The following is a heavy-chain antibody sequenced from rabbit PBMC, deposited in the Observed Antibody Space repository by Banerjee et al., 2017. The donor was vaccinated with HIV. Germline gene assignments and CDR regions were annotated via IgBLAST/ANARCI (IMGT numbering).Heavy chain of an antibody. Sequence: QQQLEESGGGLVQPEGSLTLTCTASGFSFSSGYDMCWVRQAPGKGLEWIACIYTGSSGSTYYASWAKGRFTISKTSSTTVTLQMTSLTAADTATYFCARGAISSAWGVDLWGPGTLVTVS. D-gene: IGHD4-1*01. V-gene: IGHV1S45*01. CDR3: ARGAISSAWGVDL. J-gene: IGHJ4*01. CDR1: GFSFSSGYD. CDR2: IYTGSSGST.